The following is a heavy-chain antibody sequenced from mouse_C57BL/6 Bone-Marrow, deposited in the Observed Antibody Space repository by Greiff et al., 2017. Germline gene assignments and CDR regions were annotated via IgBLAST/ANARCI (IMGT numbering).Heavy chain of an antibody. Sequence: EVKVVESEGGLVQPGSSMKLSCTASGFTFSDYYMAWVRQVPEKGLEWVANINYDGSSTYYLDSLKSRFIISRDNAKNILYLQMSSLESEDTATYYCARDAGDYCYYAMDYWGQGTSVTVSS. CDR3: ARDAGDYCYYAMDY. CDR2: INYDGSST. V-gene: IGHV5-16*01. J-gene: IGHJ4*01. CDR1: GFTFSDYY. D-gene: IGHD1-1*01.